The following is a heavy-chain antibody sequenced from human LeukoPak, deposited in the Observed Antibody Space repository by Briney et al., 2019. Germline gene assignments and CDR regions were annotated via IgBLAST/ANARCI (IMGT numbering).Heavy chain of an antibody. CDR3: ARGYDYFDS. CDR1: GGSISNYY. D-gene: IGHD5-18*01. CDR2: IFYSGST. Sequence: SETLSLTCTVSGGSISNYYWSWIRQPPGEGLEWIGYIFYSGSTNYNPSLESLVTISLDTSKNQFSLRLSSVTAADTAVYYCARGYDYFDSWGQGSLVTVSS. V-gene: IGHV4-59*01. J-gene: IGHJ4*02.